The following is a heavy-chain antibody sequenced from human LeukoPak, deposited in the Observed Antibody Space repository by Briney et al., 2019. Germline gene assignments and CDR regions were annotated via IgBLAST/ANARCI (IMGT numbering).Heavy chain of an antibody. D-gene: IGHD6-13*01. CDR1: GFTFSSFG. J-gene: IGHJ5*01. CDR2: IWYDARNK. Sequence: TGGFLGVSCAASGFTFSSFGMHWVRQAPGKGLEWVADIWYDARNKYYADSVKGRFTISRDNSKNTFYLQMNSLRDDDTAVYYCVRGVGGSRFIYLDSWGQGTLVIVSS. CDR3: VRGVGGSRFIYLDS. V-gene: IGHV3-33*01.